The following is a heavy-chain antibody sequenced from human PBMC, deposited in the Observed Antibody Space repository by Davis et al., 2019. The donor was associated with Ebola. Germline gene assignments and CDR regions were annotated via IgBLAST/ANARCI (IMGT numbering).Heavy chain of an antibody. J-gene: IGHJ4*02. Sequence: GESLKISCAASGFSFHVYEMMWVRQAPGKGLEWVSFISASGTTKYYGGSVKGRFTTSRDNARNALYLQMNSLRADDTGTYYCARDPALIDWGRGTQVTVSS. CDR1: GFSFHVYE. D-gene: IGHD3-22*01. V-gene: IGHV3-48*03. CDR2: ISASGTTK. CDR3: ARDPALID.